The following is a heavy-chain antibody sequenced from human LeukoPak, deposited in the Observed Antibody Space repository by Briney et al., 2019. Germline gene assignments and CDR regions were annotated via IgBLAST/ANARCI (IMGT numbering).Heavy chain of an antibody. CDR2: INHSGST. CDR3: ARGRSYDFWSGYYIGQLAYFDY. J-gene: IGHJ4*02. CDR1: GGSFSGYY. D-gene: IGHD3-3*01. V-gene: IGHV4-34*01. Sequence: PSETLSLTCAVYGGSFSGYYWSWIRQPPGKGLEWMGEINHSGSTNYNPSLKSRVTISVDTSKNQFSLKLSSVTAADTAVYYCARGRSYDFWSGYYIGQLAYFDYWGQGTLVTVSS.